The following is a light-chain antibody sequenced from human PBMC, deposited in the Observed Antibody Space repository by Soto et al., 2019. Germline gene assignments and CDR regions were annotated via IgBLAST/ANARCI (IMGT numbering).Light chain of an antibody. CDR1: QSISSNY. J-gene: IGKJ1*01. CDR3: QEYDNWLTWT. V-gene: IGKV3-20*01. Sequence: ETVLTQSPGTLSLSPGERATLSCRASQSISSNYLAWYQQRAGLAPRLLIYGASNRATGVPDRFSGSGSGTDFFLTISRLEPEDFAVYYCQEYDNWLTWTFGQGTKVDIK. CDR2: GAS.